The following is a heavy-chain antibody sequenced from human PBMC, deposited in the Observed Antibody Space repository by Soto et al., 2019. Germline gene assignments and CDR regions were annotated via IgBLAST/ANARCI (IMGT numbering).Heavy chain of an antibody. D-gene: IGHD3-22*01. V-gene: IGHV3-30*18. CDR2: ISYDGSKK. CDR3: AKDTYYYDSSGPFDY. J-gene: IGHJ4*02. CDR1: GFTFSAYG. Sequence: GGSLRLSCAASGFTFSAYGIHWVRQAPGRGLEWVALISYDGSKKYFAESVKDRFTISRDNPNNILFLQMNSLKAEDTAVYYCAKDTYYYDSSGPFDYWGQGTLVTVSS.